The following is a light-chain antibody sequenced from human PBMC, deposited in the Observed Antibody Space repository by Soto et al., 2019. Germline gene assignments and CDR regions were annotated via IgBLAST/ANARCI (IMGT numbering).Light chain of an antibody. CDR3: QQRSNWHPRYT. Sequence: EIVLTQSPATLSLSPGERATLSCRASQSVSSYLAWYQQKPGQAPRLLIYDASNRATGIPARFSGSGSGTDFTLTISSLEPEDFAVYYCQQRSNWHPRYTFGQGTKLEIK. CDR2: DAS. J-gene: IGKJ2*01. V-gene: IGKV3-11*01. CDR1: QSVSSY.